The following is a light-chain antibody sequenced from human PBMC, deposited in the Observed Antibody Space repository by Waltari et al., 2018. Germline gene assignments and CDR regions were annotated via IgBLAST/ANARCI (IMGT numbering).Light chain of an antibody. CDR1: QSVSSSY. J-gene: IGKJ4*01. CDR3: QQYGSSPRLT. CDR2: GAS. V-gene: IGKV3-20*01. Sequence: EIVLTQSPGTLSLSPGERATLSCRSSQSVSSSYLAWYQQKPGQAPRLLISGASSRATGIPDRFSGSGSGTDFTLTISRLEPEDFAVYYCQQYGSSPRLTFGGGTKVEIK.